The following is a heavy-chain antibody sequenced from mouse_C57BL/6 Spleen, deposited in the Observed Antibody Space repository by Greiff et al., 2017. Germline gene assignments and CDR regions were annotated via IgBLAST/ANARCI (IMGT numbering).Heavy chain of an antibody. J-gene: IGHJ2*01. V-gene: IGHV1-69*01. CDR1: GYTFTSYW. CDR2: IDPSDSYT. Sequence: QVQLQQPGAELVMPGASVKLSCKASGYTFTSYWMHWVKQRPGQGLEWIGEIDPSDSYTNYNQKFKGKYTLTVDKSSSTAYMQLSSLTSEDSAVYYCARFITTALAYWGQGTTLTVSS. D-gene: IGHD1-1*01. CDR3: ARFITTALAY.